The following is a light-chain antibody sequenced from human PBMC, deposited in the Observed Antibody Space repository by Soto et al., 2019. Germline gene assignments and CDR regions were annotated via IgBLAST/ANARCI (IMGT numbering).Light chain of an antibody. CDR3: QHYKFYSEA. CDR1: QNTSSW. J-gene: IGKJ1*01. V-gene: IGKV1-5*03. CDR2: KPS. Sequence: MIQSRSTRSRPIGYRSTISCRASQNTSSWLSWHRRKPWKAPKLMIYKPSTLKRGVPSSLSGSGSGTAFTLTISSLQPDDSANYYCQHYKFYSEAFGQGTKVDI.